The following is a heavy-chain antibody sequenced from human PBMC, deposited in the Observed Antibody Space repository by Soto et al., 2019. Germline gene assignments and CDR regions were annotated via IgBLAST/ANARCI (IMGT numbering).Heavy chain of an antibody. D-gene: IGHD4-17*01. CDR2: IYTSGST. CDR3: ARDRGVTTTKKADYGMDV. V-gene: IGHV4-4*07. CDR1: GGSISSYY. Sequence: QVQLQESGPGLVKTSETLSLTCTVSGGSISSYYWSWIRQPAGKGLEWIGSIYTSGSTNYNPSLKSRVTMSVDTSKNQFYLKLSSVTAADTAVYYCARDRGVTTTKKADYGMDVWGQGTTVTVSS. J-gene: IGHJ6*02.